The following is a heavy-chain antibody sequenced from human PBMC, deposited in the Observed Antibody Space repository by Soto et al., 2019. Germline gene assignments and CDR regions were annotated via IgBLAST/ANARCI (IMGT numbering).Heavy chain of an antibody. D-gene: IGHD6-13*01. CDR1: GFSLSDYW. V-gene: IGHV3-74*01. CDR3: ARGAKGKYYFDY. Sequence: EVQLVESGGGLVQPGGSLRLSCAASGFSLSDYWMHWVRQAPGEGLVWLSRITRDGSSTNYADSVKGRFTISRDNAKNTLYLQVNSLRAEDTAVYYCARGAKGKYYFDYWGQGTLVTVSS. J-gene: IGHJ4*02. CDR2: ITRDGSST.